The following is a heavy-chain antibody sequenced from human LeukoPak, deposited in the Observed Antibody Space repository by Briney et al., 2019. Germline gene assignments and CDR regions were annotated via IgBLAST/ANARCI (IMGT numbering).Heavy chain of an antibody. J-gene: IGHJ4*02. D-gene: IGHD2-2*02. CDR1: GLTFSNYA. V-gene: IGHV3-30*04. CDR3: ARGYCTTTSCYIDY. Sequence: GGSLRLSCAASGLTFSNYAIHWVRQAPGKGLEWVAVISFDVSNKYYADSVKGRFTISRDNSKNTLYLQMNSLRGEDTALYYCARGYCTTTSCYIDYWGQGTLVTVSS. CDR2: ISFDVSNK.